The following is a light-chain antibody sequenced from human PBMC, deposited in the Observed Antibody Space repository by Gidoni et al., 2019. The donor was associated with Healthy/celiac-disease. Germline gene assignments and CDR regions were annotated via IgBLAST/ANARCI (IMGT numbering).Light chain of an antibody. CDR3: QQRSNWPRIFT. CDR2: DAS. Sequence: ELVLTQSPATLSLSPGERATLSCSASQSVSSYLAWYQQKPGQAPRLLSYDASNGASGIPARFRGSGAGTDFTLTISSIEPEDFAVDYCQQRSNWPRIFTFGPGTKVDIK. CDR1: QSVSSY. V-gene: IGKV3-11*01. J-gene: IGKJ3*01.